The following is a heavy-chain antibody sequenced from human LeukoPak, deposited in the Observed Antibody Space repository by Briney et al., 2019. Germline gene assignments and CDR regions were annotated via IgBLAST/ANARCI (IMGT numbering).Heavy chain of an antibody. V-gene: IGHV3-23*01. Sequence: SCKASGGTFSSYAMSWVRQAPGKGLEWVSAISGSGGSTYYADSVKGRFTISRDNSKNTLYLQMNSLRAEDTAVYYCAKGYYGSGSYFDYWGQGTLVTVSS. CDR2: ISGSGGST. J-gene: IGHJ4*02. CDR1: GGTFSSYA. D-gene: IGHD3-10*01. CDR3: AKGYYGSGSYFDY.